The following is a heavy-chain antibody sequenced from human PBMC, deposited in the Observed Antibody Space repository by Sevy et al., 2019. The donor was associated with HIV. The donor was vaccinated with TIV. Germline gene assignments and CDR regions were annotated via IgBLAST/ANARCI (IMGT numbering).Heavy chain of an antibody. CDR1: GGSISSGDYY. D-gene: IGHD3-16*02. CDR3: ARDRWETYRDLSSYGSNWFDP. CDR2: IYTTGIT. J-gene: IGHJ5*02. V-gene: IGHV4-61*02. Sequence: SETLSLTCSVSGGSISSGDYYWNWIRQPAGQGLQWIGRIYTTGITNYNPSLKSRVTISLDGSKNQLSLKLTSVTAADTAVYYCARDRWETYRDLSSYGSNWFDPWGQGTLATVSS.